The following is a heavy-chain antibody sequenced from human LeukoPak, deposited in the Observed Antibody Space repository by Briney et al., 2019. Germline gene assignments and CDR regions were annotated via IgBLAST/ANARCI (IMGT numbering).Heavy chain of an antibody. D-gene: IGHD2-15*01. CDR2: IYTRGST. Sequence: SETLSLTCTVSGGSISSYYWSWIRQPAGKRLEWIGHIYTRGSTNYNPSLKSRATMSVDTSKNQFSLKLSSVTAADTAVYYCARGGVAFVVVSPAYNWFDPRGQGTLVTVSS. J-gene: IGHJ5*02. CDR1: GGSISSYY. V-gene: IGHV4-4*07. CDR3: ARGGVAFVVVSPAYNWFDP.